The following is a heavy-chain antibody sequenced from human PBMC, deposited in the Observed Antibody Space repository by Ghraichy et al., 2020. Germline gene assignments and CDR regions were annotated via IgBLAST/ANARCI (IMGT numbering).Heavy chain of an antibody. D-gene: IGHD6-13*01. Sequence: ASVKVSCKASGYTFTSYDINWVRQATGQGLEWMGWMNPNSGNTGYAQKFQGRVTMTRNTSISTAYMELSSLRSEDTAVYYCARESSSWYFGYYYYGMDVWGQGTTVTVSS. CDR1: GYTFTSYD. J-gene: IGHJ6*02. CDR3: ARESSSWYFGYYYYGMDV. CDR2: MNPNSGNT. V-gene: IGHV1-8*01.